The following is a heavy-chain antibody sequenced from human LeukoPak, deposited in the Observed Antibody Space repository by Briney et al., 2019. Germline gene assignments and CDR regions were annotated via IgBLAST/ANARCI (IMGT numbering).Heavy chain of an antibody. V-gene: IGHV4-39*01. CDR1: GGSIGSSSYY. Sequence: PSETLSLTCTVSGGSIGSSSYYWGWIRQPPGKGLEWIGSIYYSGSTYYNPSLKSRVTISVDTSKNQFSLKLSSVTAADTAVYYCARVEMATAYWGQGTLVTVSS. D-gene: IGHD5-24*01. J-gene: IGHJ4*02. CDR3: ARVEMATAY. CDR2: IYYSGST.